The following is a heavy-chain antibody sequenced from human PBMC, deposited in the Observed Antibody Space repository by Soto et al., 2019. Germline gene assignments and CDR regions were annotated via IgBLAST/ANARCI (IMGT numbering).Heavy chain of an antibody. V-gene: IGHV3-23*01. J-gene: IGHJ4*02. CDR2: IRGSGGST. D-gene: IGHD3-22*01. Sequence: EVQLLESGGGLVQPGGSLRLSCAASGFTFSSYAMSWVRQAPGKGLEWVSAIRGSGGSTYYADSVKGRFTISRDNSKNTLYLQMNSLRAEDTAVYYCAKGVYDSSGYYSSYPDYYFDYWGQGTLVTVSS. CDR3: AKGVYDSSGYYSSYPDYYFDY. CDR1: GFTFSSYA.